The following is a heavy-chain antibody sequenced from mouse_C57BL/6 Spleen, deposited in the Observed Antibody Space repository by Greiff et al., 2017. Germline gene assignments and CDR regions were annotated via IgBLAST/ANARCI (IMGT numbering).Heavy chain of an antibody. Sequence: QVQLQQSGAELVRPGASVTLSCKASGYTFTDYEMHWVKQTPVHGLEWIGAIDPETGGTAYNQKFKGKAILTADKSSSTAYMELRSLTSEDSAVYYCTGYSNYYARDYWGQGTSVTVSS. J-gene: IGHJ4*01. V-gene: IGHV1-15*01. CDR3: TGYSNYYARDY. CDR2: IDPETGGT. D-gene: IGHD2-5*01. CDR1: GYTFTDYE.